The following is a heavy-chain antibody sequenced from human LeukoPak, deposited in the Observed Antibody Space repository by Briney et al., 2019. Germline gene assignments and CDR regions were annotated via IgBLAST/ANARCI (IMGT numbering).Heavy chain of an antibody. V-gene: IGHV3-11*01. CDR2: ISSSGSTI. Sequence: GGSLRLSCAASGFIFSDYYMSRIRQAPGKGLERVSYISSSGSTIYYADSVKGRFTISRDNAKNSLYLQMNSLRAEDTAVYYCARAGRVGALLYYFDYWGQGTLVTVSS. J-gene: IGHJ4*02. D-gene: IGHD1-26*01. CDR3: ARAGRVGALLYYFDY. CDR1: GFIFSDYY.